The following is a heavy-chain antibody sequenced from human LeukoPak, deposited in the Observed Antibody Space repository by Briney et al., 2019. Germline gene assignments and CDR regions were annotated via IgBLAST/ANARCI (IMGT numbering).Heavy chain of an antibody. Sequence: SETLSLTCAVYGGSFSGYYWSWIRQPPGKGLEWIGEINHSGSTNYNPSLKSLVTISVDTSKNQFSLKLSSVTAADTAVYYCARAKASSGWQYYYYGMDVWGQGTTVTVSS. CDR2: INHSGST. V-gene: IGHV4-34*01. CDR3: ARAKASSGWQYYYYGMDV. J-gene: IGHJ6*02. CDR1: GGSFSGYY. D-gene: IGHD6-19*01.